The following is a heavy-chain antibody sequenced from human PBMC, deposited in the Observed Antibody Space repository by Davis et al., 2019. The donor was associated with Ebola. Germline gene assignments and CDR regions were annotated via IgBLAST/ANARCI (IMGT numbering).Heavy chain of an antibody. CDR2: INHSGST. V-gene: IGHV4-34*01. Sequence: PSETLSLTCAVYGGSFSGYYWSWIRQPPGKGLEWIGEINHSGSTNYNPSLKSRVTISVDTSKNQFSLKLSSVTAADTAVYYCARGGIAVAGNGAYYFDYWGQGTLVTVSS. J-gene: IGHJ4*02. CDR1: GGSFSGYY. D-gene: IGHD6-19*01. CDR3: ARGGIAVAGNGAYYFDY.